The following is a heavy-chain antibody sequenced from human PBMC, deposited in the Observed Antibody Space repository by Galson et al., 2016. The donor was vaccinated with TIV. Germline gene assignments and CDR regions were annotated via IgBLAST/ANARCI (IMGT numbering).Heavy chain of an antibody. CDR1: GFTFGDHG. D-gene: IGHD3-10*01. Sequence: SLRLSCAASGFTFGDHGMSWVRQAPGKGLEWVSGISWNGGSTHYADSVKGRFTVSRDNAKNSVYLQMNSLRAEDTALYYCARLNGDTYYYFYIDVWGKGTTVTVSS. V-gene: IGHV3-20*04. CDR2: ISWNGGST. J-gene: IGHJ6*03. CDR3: ARLNGDTYYYFYIDV.